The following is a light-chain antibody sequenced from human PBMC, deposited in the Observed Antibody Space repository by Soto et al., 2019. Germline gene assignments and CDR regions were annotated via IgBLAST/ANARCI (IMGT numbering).Light chain of an antibody. J-gene: IGKJ5*01. V-gene: IGKV3-15*01. CDR2: GAS. CDR3: QQYNNWPLIT. Sequence: EIVMTQSPATLSLSPEERATLSCRASQGVSSYLAWYQQKPGQAPRLLIYGASTRATDIPARFSGSGSGTEFTLTITSLQSEDFAVYYCQQYNNWPLITFGQGTRLEIK. CDR1: QGVSSY.